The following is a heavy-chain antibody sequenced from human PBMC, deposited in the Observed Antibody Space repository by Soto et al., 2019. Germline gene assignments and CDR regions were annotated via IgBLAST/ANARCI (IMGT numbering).Heavy chain of an antibody. V-gene: IGHV4-30-4*01. D-gene: IGHD6-6*01. Sequence: QVQLQESGPGLVKPSQTLSLTCTVSGGSISSGDYYWSWIRQPPGKGLEWIGYIYYSGSTYYNPSLKSRVTISVDTSKNQFSLKLSSVTAADTAVYYCARERGYSSSSFPPLHDAFDIWGQGTMVTVSS. CDR3: ARERGYSSSSFPPLHDAFDI. CDR2: IYYSGST. J-gene: IGHJ3*02. CDR1: GGSISSGDYY.